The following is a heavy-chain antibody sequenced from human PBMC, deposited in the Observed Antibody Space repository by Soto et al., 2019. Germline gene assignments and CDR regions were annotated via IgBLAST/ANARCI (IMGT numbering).Heavy chain of an antibody. CDR2: INSDGSST. J-gene: IGHJ4*02. CDR3: ARDPTYGSGSYYTGLGIDY. D-gene: IGHD3-10*01. Sequence: GGSLRLSCAASGFTFSSYWMHWVRQAPGKGLVWVSRINSDGSSTSYADSVKGRFTISRDNAKNTLYLQMNSLRAEDTAVYYCARDPTYGSGSYYTGLGIDYWGQGTLVTVSS. CDR1: GFTFSSYW. V-gene: IGHV3-74*01.